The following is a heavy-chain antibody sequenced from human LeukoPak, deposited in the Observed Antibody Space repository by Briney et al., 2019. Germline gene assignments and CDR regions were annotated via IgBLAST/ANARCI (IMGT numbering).Heavy chain of an antibody. Sequence: SETLSLTCTVSGGSISSYYWSWIRQPPGKGLEWIGYIYYSGSTNYNPSLKSRVTISVDTSKNQFSLKLSSVTAADTAVYYCASSYSSGWRRLDYWGQGTLVTVSS. J-gene: IGHJ4*02. D-gene: IGHD6-19*01. CDR1: GGSISSYY. CDR2: IYYSGST. V-gene: IGHV4-59*01. CDR3: ASSYSSGWRRLDY.